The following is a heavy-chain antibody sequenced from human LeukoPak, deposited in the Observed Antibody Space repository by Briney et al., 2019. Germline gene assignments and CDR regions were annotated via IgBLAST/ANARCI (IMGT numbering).Heavy chain of an antibody. Sequence: SETLSPTCTVSGGSISSSSYYWGWIRQPPGKGLEWIGSIYYSGSTYYNPSLKSRVTISVDTSKNQFSLKLSSVTAADTAVYYCARAYSSSWFFFDYWDQGTLVTVSS. D-gene: IGHD6-13*01. J-gene: IGHJ4*02. CDR1: GGSISSSSYY. CDR3: ARAYSSSWFFFDY. V-gene: IGHV4-39*07. CDR2: IYYSGST.